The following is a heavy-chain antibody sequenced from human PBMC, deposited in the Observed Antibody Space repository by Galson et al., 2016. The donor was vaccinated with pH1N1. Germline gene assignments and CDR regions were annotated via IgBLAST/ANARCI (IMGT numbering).Heavy chain of an antibody. V-gene: IGHV6-1*01. J-gene: IGHJ4*02. CDR2: TNYRARWYN. CDR3: ARWDHSASYIDV. CDR1: GDSVSSHTSA. Sequence: CAISGDSVSSHTSAWTWLRQSPSRGLEWLGRTNYRARWYNNYGVSVAGRISITPDTAKNQFSLQLKSVNPEDTAVYFCARWDHSASYIDVWGQGTLVTVSS. D-gene: IGHD3-10*01.